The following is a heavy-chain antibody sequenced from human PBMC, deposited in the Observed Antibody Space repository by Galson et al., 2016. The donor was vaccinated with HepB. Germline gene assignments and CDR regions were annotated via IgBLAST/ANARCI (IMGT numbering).Heavy chain of an antibody. Sequence: SLRLSCAASGFTFSTYPMHWVRQAPGKGLEWVAVMSYDGSNQHYADSVKGRFTISRDNSKNTLYLLMRRLRPEDTAVYYCARDRPGVTSRTQLRPLAYWGQGTLVTVSS. D-gene: IGHD3-3*01. V-gene: IGHV3-30*04. CDR3: ARDRPGVTSRTQLRPLAY. CDR2: MSYDGSNQ. CDR1: GFTFSTYP. J-gene: IGHJ4*02.